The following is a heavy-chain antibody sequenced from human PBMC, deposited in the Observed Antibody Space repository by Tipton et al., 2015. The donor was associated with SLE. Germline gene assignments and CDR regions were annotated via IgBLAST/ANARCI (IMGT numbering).Heavy chain of an antibody. V-gene: IGHV4-4*08. CDR2: IYTSGST. Sequence: TLSLTCTVPGGSISSYYWSWIRQPPGKGLEWIGYIYTSGSTNYNPPLKSRVTISVDTSKNQFSLKLSSVTAADTAVYYCARRPRNYDSSPMDVWGKGTTVTVSS. CDR1: GGSISSYY. J-gene: IGHJ6*03. CDR3: ARRPRNYDSSPMDV. D-gene: IGHD3-22*01.